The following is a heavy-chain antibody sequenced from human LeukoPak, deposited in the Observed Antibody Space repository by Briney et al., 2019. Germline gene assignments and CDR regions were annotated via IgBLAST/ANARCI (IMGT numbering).Heavy chain of an antibody. Sequence: SVKVSCKASGGTFSSYAISWVRQAPGQGLEWMGGIIPIFGTANYAQKFQGRVTITADESTSTAYMELSSLRSEDTAVYYCAKDEVFSSARYFEYWGQGTLVTVSS. V-gene: IGHV1-69*13. CDR2: IIPIFGTA. D-gene: IGHD6-19*01. CDR3: AKDEVFSSARYFEY. J-gene: IGHJ4*02. CDR1: GGTFSSYA.